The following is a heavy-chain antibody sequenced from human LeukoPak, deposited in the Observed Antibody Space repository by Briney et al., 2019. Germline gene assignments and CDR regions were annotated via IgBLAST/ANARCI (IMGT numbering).Heavy chain of an antibody. D-gene: IGHD3-22*01. CDR1: GYTFTSYG. CDR2: ISAYNGNT. CDR3: ASQYYYDSSGYPFDY. V-gene: IGHV1-18*01. J-gene: IGHJ4*02. Sequence: GASVNVSCKASGYTFTSYGISWVRQAPGQGLEWMGWISAYNGNTNYAQKLQGRVTMTTDTSTSTAYMELRSLRSDDTAVYYCASQYYYDSSGYPFDYWGQGTLVTVSS.